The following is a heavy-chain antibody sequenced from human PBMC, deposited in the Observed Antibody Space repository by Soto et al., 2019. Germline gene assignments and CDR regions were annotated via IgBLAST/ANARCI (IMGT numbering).Heavy chain of an antibody. CDR1: GFTFSSYA. D-gene: IGHD3-22*01. V-gene: IGHV3-30-3*01. Sequence: QVQLVESGGGVVQPGRSLRLSCAASGFTFSSYAMHWVRQAPGKGLEWVAVISYDGSNKYYADSVKGRFTISRDNSKNTLYLQMNSLRAEDTAVYYCAGNYYDSSGYYSGFDYWGQGTLVTVSS. J-gene: IGHJ4*02. CDR3: AGNYYDSSGYYSGFDY. CDR2: ISYDGSNK.